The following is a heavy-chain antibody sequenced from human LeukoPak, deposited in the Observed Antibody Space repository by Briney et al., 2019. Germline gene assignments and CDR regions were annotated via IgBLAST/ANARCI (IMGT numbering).Heavy chain of an antibody. V-gene: IGHV1-18*01. CDR1: GHTFTSYG. CDR2: ISAYNGNT. CDR3: AGSSSPRRYYEPLHKLPFDP. Sequence: ASVKVSCKASGHTFTSYGISWVRQAPGQGLEWMGWISAYNGNTNYAQKLQGRVTMTTDTSTSTAYMELRSLRSDDTAVYYCAGSSSPRRYYEPLHKLPFDPWGQGTLVTVSS. D-gene: IGHD3-3*01. J-gene: IGHJ5*02.